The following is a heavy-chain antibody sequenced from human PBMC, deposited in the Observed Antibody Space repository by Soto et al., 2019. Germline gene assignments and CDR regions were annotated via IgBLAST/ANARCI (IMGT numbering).Heavy chain of an antibody. J-gene: IGHJ4*02. Sequence: GGSLRLSCAASGFTFSSYAMHWVRQAPGKGLEWVAVISYDGSNKYYADSVKGRFTISRDNSKNTLYLQMGSLRAEDMAVYYCAREGYYDFWSGSRSEYYFDYWGQGTLVTVSS. CDR1: GFTFSSYA. V-gene: IGHV3-30*14. CDR3: AREGYYDFWSGSRSEYYFDY. D-gene: IGHD3-3*01. CDR2: ISYDGSNK.